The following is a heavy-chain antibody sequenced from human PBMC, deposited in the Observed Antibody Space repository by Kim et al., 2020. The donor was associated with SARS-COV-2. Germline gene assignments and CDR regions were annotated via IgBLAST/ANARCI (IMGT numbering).Heavy chain of an antibody. Sequence: SVKVSCTASGGAFSYYGISWMRQAPGQGLEWVGGIIPLFRTANYAQNFQGRVSITTDESTRTAFMEMSSLRVEDTAVYYCARDGIRGTEKPIDAFDIWG. CDR1: GGAFSYYG. CDR2: IIPLFRTA. D-gene: IGHD1-20*01. J-gene: IGHJ3*02. CDR3: ARDGIRGTEKPIDAFDI. V-gene: IGHV1-69*05.